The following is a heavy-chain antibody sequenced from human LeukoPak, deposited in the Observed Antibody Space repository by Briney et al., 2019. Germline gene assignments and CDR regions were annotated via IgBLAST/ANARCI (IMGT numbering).Heavy chain of an antibody. V-gene: IGHV4-39*02. CDR3: AREHRSSKYFDS. Sequence: SETLSLTCSVSGGSVAVNHYYWGWIRQPPGKGLEWIGSGLYTGNTYSNPSLRSRVTISVDTSKNEFSLKMNSVTAADTAVYYCAREHRSSKYFDSWGQGALMIVSS. CDR2: GLYTGNT. D-gene: IGHD6-6*01. J-gene: IGHJ4*02. CDR1: GGSVAVNHYY.